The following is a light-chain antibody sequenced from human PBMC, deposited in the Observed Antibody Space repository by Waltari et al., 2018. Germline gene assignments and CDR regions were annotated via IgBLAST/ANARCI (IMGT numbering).Light chain of an antibody. CDR3: QSTDRSVF. Sequence: SSELTQPPSVTVSPGQTAKITCSGDALATQYGYWYQQKPGQAPVLLIYKDTGRPSGIPERFSGSSSGTTVTLTVSGVQAEDEADYYCQSTDRSVFFGGGTKLTVL. CDR1: ALATQY. CDR2: KDT. J-gene: IGLJ2*01. V-gene: IGLV3-25*03.